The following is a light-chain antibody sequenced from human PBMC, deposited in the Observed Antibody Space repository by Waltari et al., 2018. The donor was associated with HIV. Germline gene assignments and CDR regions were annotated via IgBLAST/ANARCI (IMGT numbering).Light chain of an antibody. Sequence: QSALTQPATVSGFPGQSITISCTGSSSDVGIYNYVYWYHQHPVNAPKLLIYDVSKRPSGVSNRFSVSKSGNTSSLTISWLQADDEADYYCCSYAGSNTYLFGTGTEVTVL. CDR1: SSDVGIYNY. CDR3: CSYAGSNTYL. V-gene: IGLV2-23*02. CDR2: DVS. J-gene: IGLJ1*01.